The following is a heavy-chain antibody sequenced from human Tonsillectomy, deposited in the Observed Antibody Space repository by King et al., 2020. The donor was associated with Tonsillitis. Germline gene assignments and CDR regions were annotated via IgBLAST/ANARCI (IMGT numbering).Heavy chain of an antibody. CDR1: EFTFSSYA. CDR2: ISGSVGST. D-gene: IGHD3-22*01. Sequence: VQLVESGGGLVQPGGSLRLSCAASEFTFSSYAMSWVRQAPGKGLEWVSAISGSVGSTYYADSVKGRFSISRDNSKNTLYLQMNSLRAEDTAVYYCAKDLYYYDSSAYSIPFDYWGQGTLVTVSS. CDR3: AKDLYYYDSSAYSIPFDY. V-gene: IGHV3-23*04. J-gene: IGHJ4*02.